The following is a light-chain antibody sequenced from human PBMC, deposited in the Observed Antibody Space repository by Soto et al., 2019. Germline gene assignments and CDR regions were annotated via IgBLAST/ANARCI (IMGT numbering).Light chain of an antibody. CDR3: MQGTHWPPI. J-gene: IGKJ3*01. CDR2: YVS. V-gene: IGKV2-30*01. Sequence: VVMTQSPLSLPVTLGQPASISCRSSQSLVWSDGNTYLNWFHQRPGQSPRRLIYYVSNRDSGVPDRFSGSGSGTDFTLKISRVEAEDVGVYYCMQGTHWPPIFGPGTKLYIK. CDR1: QSLVWSDGNTY.